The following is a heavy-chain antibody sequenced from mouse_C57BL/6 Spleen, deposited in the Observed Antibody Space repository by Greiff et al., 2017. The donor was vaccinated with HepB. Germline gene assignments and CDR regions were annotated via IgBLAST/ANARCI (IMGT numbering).Heavy chain of an antibody. J-gene: IGHJ4*01. CDR2: IYPGDGDT. CDR3: ARSFTTVVPYAMDC. D-gene: IGHD1-1*01. Sequence: QVQLQQSGPELVKPGASVKISCKASGYAFSSSWMNWVKQRPGKGLEWIGRIYPGDGDTNYNGKFKGKATLTADKSSSTAYMQLSSLTSEDSAVYLCARSFTTVVPYAMDCWGQGTSVTVSS. CDR1: GYAFSSSW. V-gene: IGHV1-82*01.